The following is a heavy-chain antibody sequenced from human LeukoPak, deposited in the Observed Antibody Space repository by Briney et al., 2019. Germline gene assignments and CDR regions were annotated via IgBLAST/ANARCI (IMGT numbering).Heavy chain of an antibody. D-gene: IGHD3-3*01. CDR2: IIPILGIA. CDR1: GGTFSSYA. CDR3: ASFPRFDYDFWSGYSY. Sequence: ASVKVSCKASGGTFSSYAISWVRQAPGQGLEWMGRIIPILGIANYAQKFQGRVTITADKSTSTAYMELSSLRSEDTAVYYCASFPRFDYDFWSGYSYWGQGTLVTVSS. V-gene: IGHV1-69*04. J-gene: IGHJ4*02.